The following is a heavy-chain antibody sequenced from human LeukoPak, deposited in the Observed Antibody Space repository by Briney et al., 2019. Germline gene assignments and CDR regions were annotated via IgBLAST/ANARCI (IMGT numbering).Heavy chain of an antibody. CDR2: IYFSGTT. Sequence: KPSETLSLTCTVSGGSISTNTYYWAWIRQPPGKGLECIGGIYFSGTTYYNPSLKSRVTISVDTSKNQFSLQLTSVTAADTAVYFCARQSGSATVYYYYYYMDVWGKGTTVTVSS. CDR3: ARQSGSATVYYYYYYMDV. V-gene: IGHV4-39*01. D-gene: IGHD5-18*01. CDR1: GGSISTNTYY. J-gene: IGHJ6*03.